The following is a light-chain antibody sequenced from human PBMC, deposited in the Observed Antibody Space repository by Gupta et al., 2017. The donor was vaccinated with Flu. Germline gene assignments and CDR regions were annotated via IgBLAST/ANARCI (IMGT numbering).Light chain of an antibody. J-gene: IGLJ2*01. CDR1: SSNIGSKT. V-gene: IGLV1-44*01. CDR2: NDN. Sequence: RVTISCSGSSSNIGSKTVNWYQQLPGTAPNLLIYNDNQRPSGVPDRFSGSKSGTSASLAISGLQAEDEADYYCAAWDASRNGVVFGGGTNLTIL. CDR3: AAWDASRNGVV.